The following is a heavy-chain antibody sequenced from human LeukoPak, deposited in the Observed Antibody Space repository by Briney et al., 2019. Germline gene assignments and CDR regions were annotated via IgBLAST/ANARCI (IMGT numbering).Heavy chain of an antibody. D-gene: IGHD4-17*01. CDR1: GFTVSSNY. Sequence: GGSLRLSCVASGFTVSSNYMSWVRQAPGKGLQWVSVMFPDGRTYYADSVKGRFTISRDLARNTLLLQMHSLRADDTAVHYCARTDPVYGDYDYWGQGTLVTVSS. J-gene: IGHJ4*02. V-gene: IGHV3-53*01. CDR3: ARTDPVYGDYDY. CDR2: MFPDGRT.